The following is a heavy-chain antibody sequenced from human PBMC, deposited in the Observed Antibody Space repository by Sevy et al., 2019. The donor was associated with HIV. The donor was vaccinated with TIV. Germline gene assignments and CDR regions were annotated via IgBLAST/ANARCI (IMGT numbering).Heavy chain of an antibody. D-gene: IGHD1-1*01. CDR1: GISFTTSG. Sequence: GGSLRLSCVVSGISFTTSGMHWVRQAPGKGLEWVAVISYHGRDKFYAESVKGRSTISRDNSKNMLYLQMNSMRAEDTAVYYCAKDFTGNNGMDVWGQGTKVTVSS. CDR3: AKDFTGNNGMDV. J-gene: IGHJ6*02. CDR2: ISYHGRDK. V-gene: IGHV3-30*18.